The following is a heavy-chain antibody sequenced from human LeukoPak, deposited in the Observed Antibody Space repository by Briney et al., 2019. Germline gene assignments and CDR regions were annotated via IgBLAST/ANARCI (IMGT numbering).Heavy chain of an antibody. D-gene: IGHD1-26*01. CDR3: AKDREWEPLGGAFDI. V-gene: IGHV3-9*01. CDR1: GFTFDDYA. Sequence: GRSLRLSCAASGFTFDDYAMHWVRQAPGKGLEWVSGISWNSGSIGYADSVKGRFTISRDNAKNSLYLQMNSLRAEDTAVYYCAKDREWEPLGGAFDIWGQGTMVTVSS. J-gene: IGHJ3*02. CDR2: ISWNSGSI.